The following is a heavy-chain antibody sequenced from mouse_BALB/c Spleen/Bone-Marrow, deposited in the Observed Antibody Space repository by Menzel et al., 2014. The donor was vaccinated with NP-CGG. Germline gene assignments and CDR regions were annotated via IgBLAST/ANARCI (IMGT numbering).Heavy chain of an antibody. CDR2: ISSYYGDA. Sequence: VKLMESGAELVRPGVSVKISCKGSGYTFTDYAVHWVKQSHTKSLEWIGLISSYYGDATYNQKFKGKATMTVDKSSSTAFLELARLTSEDPAIYYCARSGKVRNAMDYWGQGTSVTVSS. J-gene: IGHJ4*01. D-gene: IGHD2-14*01. V-gene: IGHV1-67*01. CDR3: ARSGKVRNAMDY. CDR1: GYTFTDYA.